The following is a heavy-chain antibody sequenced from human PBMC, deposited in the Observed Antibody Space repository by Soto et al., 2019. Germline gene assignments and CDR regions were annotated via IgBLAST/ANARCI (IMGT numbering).Heavy chain of an antibody. Sequence: PSQTLSLTCAISGDSVSSNNAAWNWIRQSPSRGLEWLGRTYYRSKWYTDYAVSVKSRVTIDPDTSKNQLSLQLNSVTPEDTAVYYCAYETAMVRGFIFPSDYWGQGIPVTVSS. CDR3: AYETAMVRGFIFPSDY. D-gene: IGHD3-10*01. CDR2: TYYRSKWYT. V-gene: IGHV6-1*01. CDR1: GDSVSSNNAA. J-gene: IGHJ4*02.